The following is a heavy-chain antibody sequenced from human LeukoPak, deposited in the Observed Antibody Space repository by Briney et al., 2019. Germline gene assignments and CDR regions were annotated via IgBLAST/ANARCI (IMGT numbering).Heavy chain of an antibody. CDR1: GGSVSSGSYY. CDR3: ARTLGEYQLLLNNWFDP. V-gene: IGHV4-61*01. Sequence: SETPSLTCTVSGGSVSSGSYYWSWIRQPPGKGLEWIGYIYYSGSTNYNPSLKSRVTISVDTSKNQFSLKLSSVTAADTAVYYCARTLGEYQLLLNNWFDPWGQGTLVTVSS. D-gene: IGHD2-2*01. J-gene: IGHJ5*02. CDR2: IYYSGST.